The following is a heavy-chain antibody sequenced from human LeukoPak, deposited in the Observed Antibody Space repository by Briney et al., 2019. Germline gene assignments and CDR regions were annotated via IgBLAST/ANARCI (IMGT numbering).Heavy chain of an antibody. J-gene: IGHJ6*02. V-gene: IGHV1-69*04. CDR1: GGTFSSYA. CDR3: ARDREGVVAAATRYGMDV. CDR2: IIPILGKA. Sequence: SVKVSFKAPGGTFSSYAISWVRQAPGQGLEWMGRIIPILGKAKNYQNFQGRVTVTADNSTNTAYIELSRLIAKDTAVYYCARDREGVVAAATRYGMDVWGQGTMVTVSS. D-gene: IGHD2-15*01.